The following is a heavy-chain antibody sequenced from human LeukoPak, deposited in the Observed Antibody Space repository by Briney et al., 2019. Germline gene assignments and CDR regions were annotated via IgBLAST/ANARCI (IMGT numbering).Heavy chain of an antibody. CDR3: ARLRFLKWFLKYYFDY. J-gene: IGHJ4*02. CDR1: GGSISSSSYY. CDR2: IYYSGST. D-gene: IGHD3-3*01. V-gene: IGHV4-39*01. Sequence: SETLSLTCTVSGGSISSSSYYWGWIRQPPGKGLEWIGSIYYSGSTYYNPSLKSRVTISVDTSKNQFSLKLSSVTAADTAVYYCARLRFLKWFLKYYFDYWGQGTLDTVSS.